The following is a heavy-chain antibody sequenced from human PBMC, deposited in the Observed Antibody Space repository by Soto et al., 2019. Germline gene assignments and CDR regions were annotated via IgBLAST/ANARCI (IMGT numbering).Heavy chain of an antibody. CDR3: ASVSYFNALDY. Sequence: SETLSLTCSVSGGSINSGSYYWSWIRQFPGKGLERIGYIYYNGGTSYNPSLNSRLTISVDTSKNQFSLKLSSVTAADTAVYYCASVSYFNALDYWGQGTLVTVSS. CDR1: GGSINSGSYY. CDR2: IYYNGGT. J-gene: IGHJ4*02. V-gene: IGHV4-30-4*08. D-gene: IGHD3-9*01.